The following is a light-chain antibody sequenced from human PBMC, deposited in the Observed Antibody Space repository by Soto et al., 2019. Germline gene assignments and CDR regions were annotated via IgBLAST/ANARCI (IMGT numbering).Light chain of an antibody. V-gene: IGKV1-5*02. CDR3: QQYSVYWT. Sequence: DIPMTQSPSSLSGSVGDTITIICRASQSVSTRLAWYQQKPEKAPKVLIYDASSWAGGVPSRFTGSGSGTEFTPTINSLQPDDFATYYCQQYSVYWTFGQGTKVDIK. CDR1: QSVSTR. J-gene: IGKJ1*01. CDR2: DAS.